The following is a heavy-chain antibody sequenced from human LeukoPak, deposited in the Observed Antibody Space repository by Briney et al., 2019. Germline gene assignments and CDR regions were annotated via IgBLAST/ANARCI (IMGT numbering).Heavy chain of an antibody. CDR2: IYPSGNT. J-gene: IGHJ4*02. V-gene: IGHV4-4*07. CDR3: ARDDFWSGYDY. CDR1: GGSVRSFY. D-gene: IGHD3-3*01. Sequence: TSETLSLTCSVSGGSVRSFYWSWIRQPARKGLEWIGRIYPSGNTNYNPSLKSRVTMSTDTSKTQFSLKLSSVTAADTAVYYCARDDFWSGYDYWGQGTLVTVSS.